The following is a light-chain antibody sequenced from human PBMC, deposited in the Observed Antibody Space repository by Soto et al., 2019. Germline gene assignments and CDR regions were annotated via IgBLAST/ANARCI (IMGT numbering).Light chain of an antibody. CDR3: CSYAGSSTFGV. V-gene: IGLV2-23*02. CDR2: EVN. Sequence: QSVLTQPASVSGSPGQSITISCAGTGSDVGSYNLVSWYQHHPGKAPKLMIFEVNKRPSGVSHRFSGSKSGNTASLTISGLQAEDEADYYCCSYAGSSTFGVFGGGTKVTVL. J-gene: IGLJ2*01. CDR1: GSDVGSYNL.